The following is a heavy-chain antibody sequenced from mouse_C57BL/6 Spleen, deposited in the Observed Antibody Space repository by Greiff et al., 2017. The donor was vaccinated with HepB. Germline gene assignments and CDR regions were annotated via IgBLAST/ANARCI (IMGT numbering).Heavy chain of an antibody. V-gene: IGHV1-18*01. J-gene: IGHJ2*01. CDR1: GYTFTDCN. CDR3: ARQRYFDY. CDR2: INPNNGGT. Sequence: EVQLQQSGPELVKPGASVKIPCKASGYTFTDCNMDWVKQSHGKSLEWIGDINPNNGGTIYNQKFKGKATLTVDKSSSTAYMELRSLTSEDTAVYYCARQRYFDYWGQSTTLTVSS.